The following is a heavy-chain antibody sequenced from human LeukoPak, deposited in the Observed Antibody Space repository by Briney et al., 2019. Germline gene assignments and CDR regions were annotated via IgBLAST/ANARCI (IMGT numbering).Heavy chain of an antibody. V-gene: IGHV4-38-2*01. J-gene: IGHJ5*02. CDR2: IYHSGST. CDR1: GYSISSGYY. Sequence: PSETLSLTCAVSGYSISSGYYWGWIQQPPGKGLEWIGSIYHSGSTYYNPSLKSRVTISVDTSKNQFSLKLSSVTAADTAVYYCARGNHDSSSWYTWGQGTLVTVSS. D-gene: IGHD6-13*01. CDR3: ARGNHDSSSWYT.